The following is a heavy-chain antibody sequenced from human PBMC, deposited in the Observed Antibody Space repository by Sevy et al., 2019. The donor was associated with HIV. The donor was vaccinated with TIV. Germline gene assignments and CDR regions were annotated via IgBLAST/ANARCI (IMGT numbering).Heavy chain of an antibody. Sequence: GGSLRLSCAASGFRFRDYRMNWVRQAPGKGLEWVSYITSSSNTINYADSVKGRVTISRENGRNSLYLQINSLRHEDTAVYYCARDRGRGEVALDLWGQGTLVTVSS. J-gene: IGHJ5*02. CDR2: ITSSSNTI. CDR1: GFRFRDYR. D-gene: IGHD3-10*01. CDR3: ARDRGRGEVALDL. V-gene: IGHV3-48*02.